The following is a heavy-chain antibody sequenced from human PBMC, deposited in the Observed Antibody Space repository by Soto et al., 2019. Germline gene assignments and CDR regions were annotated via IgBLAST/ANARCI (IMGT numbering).Heavy chain of an antibody. CDR3: AKVPQVYAHPLFDYYYYMDV. Sequence: QVQLVESGGGGVQPGRSLRLSCAASGFTFSSYGMHWVRQAPGKGLEWVAVISYDGSNKYYADSGKGRFTISRDNSKNTLYLQMNSLRAEYTAVYYCAKVPQVYAHPLFDYYYYMDVWGKGTKVTVSS. D-gene: IGHD2-8*01. CDR2: ISYDGSNK. CDR1: GFTFSSYG. J-gene: IGHJ6*03. V-gene: IGHV3-30*18.